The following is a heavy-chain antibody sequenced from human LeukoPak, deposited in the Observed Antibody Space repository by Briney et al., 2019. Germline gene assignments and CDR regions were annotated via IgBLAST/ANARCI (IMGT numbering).Heavy chain of an antibody. CDR2: INPNSGGT. V-gene: IGHV1-2*02. D-gene: IGHD3-16*01. CDR1: GYTFTGYY. Sequence: GASVKVSCKASGYTFTGYYMHRVRQAPGQGLEWIGWINPNSGGTNYAQKFQGRVTMTRDTSISTAYMELSRLRSDDTAVYYCARDRGSEFGDSYYYGMDVWGQGTTVTVSS. J-gene: IGHJ6*02. CDR3: ARDRGSEFGDSYYYGMDV.